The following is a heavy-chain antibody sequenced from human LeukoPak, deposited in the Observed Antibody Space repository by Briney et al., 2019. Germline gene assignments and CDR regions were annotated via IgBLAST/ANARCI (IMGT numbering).Heavy chain of an antibody. V-gene: IGHV4-31*03. Sequence: TLSLTCTVSGGSISSGGYYWSWIRQHPGKGLEWIGYIYYSGSTYYNPSLKSRVTISVDTSKNQFSLKLSSVTAADTAVYYCARKGAAAADGFDPWGQGTLATVSS. CDR2: IYYSGST. CDR3: ARKGAAAADGFDP. J-gene: IGHJ5*02. CDR1: GGSISSGGYY. D-gene: IGHD6-13*01.